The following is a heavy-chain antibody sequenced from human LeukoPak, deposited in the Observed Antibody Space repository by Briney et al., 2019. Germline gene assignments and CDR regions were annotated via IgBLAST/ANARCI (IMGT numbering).Heavy chain of an antibody. CDR1: GGSISSYY. Sequence: SETLSLTCTVSGGSISSYYWSWIRQPPGKGLEWIGYIYYSGSTNYNPSLKNRATISVDTSKNQFSLKLSSVTAADTAVYYCARESRSWYYFDYWGQGTLVTVSS. D-gene: IGHD6-13*01. J-gene: IGHJ4*02. V-gene: IGHV4-59*01. CDR2: IYYSGST. CDR3: ARESRSWYYFDY.